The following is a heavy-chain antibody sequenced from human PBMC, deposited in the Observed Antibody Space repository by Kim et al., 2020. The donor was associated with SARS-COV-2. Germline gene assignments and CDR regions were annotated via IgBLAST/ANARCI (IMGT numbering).Heavy chain of an antibody. CDR2: IYYSGST. Sequence: SETLSLTCNVSGGSISTYYWSWIRQPPGKGLEWIGYIYYSGSTRYSPSLKSRVTISVDTSKNQFSLKLSSVTAADTAVYYCAREDDLLTGYFSLWGQG. CDR3: AREDDLLTGYFSL. J-gene: IGHJ4*02. D-gene: IGHD3-9*01. CDR1: GGSISTYY. V-gene: IGHV4-59*01.